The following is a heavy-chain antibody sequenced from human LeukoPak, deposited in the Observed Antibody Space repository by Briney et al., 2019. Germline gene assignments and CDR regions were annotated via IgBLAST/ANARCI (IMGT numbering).Heavy chain of an antibody. V-gene: IGHV3-23*01. CDR2: AGTATDA. J-gene: IGHJ4*02. CDR3: AKEGSRRRFDFDS. Sequence: GGSLRLSCAASGFTFSNFAMSWFRQAAGRGMEWVSAAGTATDASYADSVKGRFTISRDNSKNTLYLQMNSLGAEDTAVYYCAKEGSRRRFDFDSWGRGTLVTVSS. CDR1: GFTFSNFA. D-gene: IGHD3-16*01.